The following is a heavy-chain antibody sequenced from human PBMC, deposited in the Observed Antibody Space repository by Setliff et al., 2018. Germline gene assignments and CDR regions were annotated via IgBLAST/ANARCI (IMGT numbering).Heavy chain of an antibody. J-gene: IGHJ6*03. CDR3: ACIDWGENFYNMDA. CDR2: ISDDGTND. CDR1: GFSVSTFS. Sequence: PGGSLRLSCAASGFSVSTFSMHWVRQTPVKGLEWVATISDDGTNDFYADSVKGRFTVFRDSSKNTLYLQMSSLRPDDAAMYYCACIDWGENFYNMDAWGKGTAVTVS. V-gene: IGHV3-30*03. D-gene: IGHD7-27*01.